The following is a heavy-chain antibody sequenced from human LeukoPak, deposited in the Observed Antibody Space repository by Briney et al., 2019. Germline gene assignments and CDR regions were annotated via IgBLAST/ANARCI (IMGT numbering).Heavy chain of an antibody. CDR2: IYPDDSDT. J-gene: IGHJ4*02. CDR1: GYSFTSYW. D-gene: IGHD6-19*01. V-gene: IGHV5-51*01. CDR3: ARMEAVAVDY. Sequence: GESLQISCKGSGYSFTSYWIGWVRQMPEKGLEWMGIIYPDDSDTRYSPSFQGQVTISADKSISTAYLQWSSLKASDTAMYYCARMEAVAVDYWGQGTLVTVSS.